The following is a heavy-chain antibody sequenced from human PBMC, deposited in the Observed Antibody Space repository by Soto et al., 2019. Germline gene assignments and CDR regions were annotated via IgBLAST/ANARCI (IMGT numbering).Heavy chain of an antibody. CDR1: GGSISSGGYY. V-gene: IGHV4-31*03. CDR2: IYYSGST. J-gene: IGHJ5*02. CDR3: ARGIVGVVAAPLSYPWFEP. Sequence: PSETLSLTCTVSGGSISSGGYYWSWIRQHPGKGLEWIGYIYYSGSTYYNPSLKSRVTISVDTSKNQFSLKLSSVTAADTAVYYCARGIVGVVAAPLSYPWFEPWGQGTQVTVSS. D-gene: IGHD2-15*01.